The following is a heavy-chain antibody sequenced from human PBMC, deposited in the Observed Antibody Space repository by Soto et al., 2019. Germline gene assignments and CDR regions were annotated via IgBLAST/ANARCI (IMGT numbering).Heavy chain of an antibody. CDR2: INHRGSA. CDR1: GGSISSYY. Sequence: SETLSLTCTVSGGSISSYYWSWIRQPPGKGLEWIGEINHRGSANYNPSLKSRVTISVDISKSQFSLRLTSVTAADTAVYYCARYNAASGTYYFDFWGQGALVTVS. V-gene: IGHV4-59*12. D-gene: IGHD6-13*01. J-gene: IGHJ4*02. CDR3: ARYNAASGTYYFDF.